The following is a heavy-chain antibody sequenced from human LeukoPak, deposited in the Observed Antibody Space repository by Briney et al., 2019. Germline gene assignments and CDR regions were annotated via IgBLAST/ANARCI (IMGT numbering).Heavy chain of an antibody. Sequence: ASVRVSCKASGYTFTGYYMHWVRQAPGQGLEWMGWINPNSGGTNYAQKFQGRVTMTRDTSISTAYMELSRLRSDDTAVYYCASRGYSYGEPFDYWGQGTLVTVSS. CDR3: ASRGYSYGEPFDY. CDR2: INPNSGGT. J-gene: IGHJ4*02. CDR1: GYTFTGYY. D-gene: IGHD5-18*01. V-gene: IGHV1-2*02.